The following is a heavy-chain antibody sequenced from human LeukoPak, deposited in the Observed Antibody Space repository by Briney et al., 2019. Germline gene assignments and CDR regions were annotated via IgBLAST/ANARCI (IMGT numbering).Heavy chain of an antibody. CDR1: GFTFSGYS. D-gene: IGHD1-26*01. CDR2: ISSGSRTI. J-gene: IGHJ4*02. Sequence: PGGSLRLSSAASGFTFSGYSMNWVRQAPGKGLEWLSYISSGSRTIYYADSVKGRFTVSRDNAKNSLYLQMNSLRAEDTAVYYCARESISGHRDFDYWGQGALVTVSS. V-gene: IGHV3-48*01. CDR3: ARESISGHRDFDY.